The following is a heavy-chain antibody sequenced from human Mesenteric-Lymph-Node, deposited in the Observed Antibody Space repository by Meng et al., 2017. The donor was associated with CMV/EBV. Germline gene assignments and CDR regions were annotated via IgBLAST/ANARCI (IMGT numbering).Heavy chain of an antibody. J-gene: IGHJ6*02. Sequence: ASVKVSCKASGYTFTSYGISWVRQAPGQGLEWMGWISAYNGNTNYAQKLQGRVTMTTDTSTSTAYMELRSLRSDDTAVYYCARLDSVVPDHLGGSEGYYYYGMDVWGQGTTVTVSS. CDR3: ARLDSVVPDHLGGSEGYYYYGMDV. CDR2: ISAYNGNT. V-gene: IGHV1-18*01. D-gene: IGHD2-2*01. CDR1: GYTFTSYG.